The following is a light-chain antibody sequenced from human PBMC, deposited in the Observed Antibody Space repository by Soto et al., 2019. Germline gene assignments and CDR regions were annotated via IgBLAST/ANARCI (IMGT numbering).Light chain of an antibody. V-gene: IGKV4-1*01. CDR3: QQYINDLPA. J-gene: IGKJ1*01. Sequence: LVLTQSPESLALSLGERATINCKSSQTLLYFANNLNYLAWYQQKPGQPPRLLIYWASTRESGVPDRFSGSGSVTDFTLTISSLQAEDVAVYYCQQYINDLPAFGQGTKVDIK. CDR1: QTLLYFANNLNY. CDR2: WAS.